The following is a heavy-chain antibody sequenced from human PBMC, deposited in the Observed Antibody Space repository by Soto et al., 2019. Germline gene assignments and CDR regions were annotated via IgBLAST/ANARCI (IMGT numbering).Heavy chain of an antibody. Sequence: QVHLVQSGAEVKKPGASVKVSCKASGYTFTDHFIHWVRQAPGQGLEWMGWINPISGDTNYAPKFQHRLAMTRDTSINTVYMDLRRLISGDTGVYYCARVRREPYGVDFWGQGTTVTVSS. V-gene: IGHV1-2*02. CDR3: ARVRREPYGVDF. J-gene: IGHJ6*01. CDR1: GYTFTDHF. CDR2: INPISGDT.